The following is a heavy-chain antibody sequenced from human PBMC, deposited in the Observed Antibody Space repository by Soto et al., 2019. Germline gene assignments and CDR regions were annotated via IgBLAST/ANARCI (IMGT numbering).Heavy chain of an antibody. J-gene: IGHJ4*02. D-gene: IGHD4-4*01. CDR3: EYSNGTLDY. V-gene: IGHV1-46*01. CDR2: INPSGGST. Sequence: ASVKVSCKASGYTFAGYYMHWVRQAPGQGLEWMGIINPSGGSTSYAQKFQGRVTMTRDTSTSTVYMELSRLRSEDTAVYYCEYSNGTLDYWGQGTLVTVSS. CDR1: GYTFAGYY.